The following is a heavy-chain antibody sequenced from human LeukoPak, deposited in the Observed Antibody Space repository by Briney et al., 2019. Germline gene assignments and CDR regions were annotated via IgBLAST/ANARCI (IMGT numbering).Heavy chain of an antibody. CDR2: IKQDGSEK. Sequence: GGSLRLSCAASGFTFSNYWMSWVRQAPGKGLEWVANIKQDGSEKYSVDSVKGRFTISRDNTKNSLYLQMNSLRAEDTAVYYCARQRGSYSLDYWGQGTLVTVSS. V-gene: IGHV3-7*03. J-gene: IGHJ4*02. CDR3: ARQRGSYSLDY. D-gene: IGHD1-26*01. CDR1: GFTFSNYW.